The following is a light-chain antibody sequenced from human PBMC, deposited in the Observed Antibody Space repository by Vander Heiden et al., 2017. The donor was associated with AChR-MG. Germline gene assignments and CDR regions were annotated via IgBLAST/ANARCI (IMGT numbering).Light chain of an antibody. J-gene: IGKJ4*01. CDR3: QQYGSYL. Sequence: EIVLTQSPGTLSLSPGERATLSCRASQSVSSSYLDWDQQKPGQAPRLLIYGASSRDTGIQDRFSGSGSGTDFTLTSSRLEPEDFEVYYCQQYGSYLFGGGTKVEIK. V-gene: IGKV3-20*01. CDR1: QSVSSSY. CDR2: GAS.